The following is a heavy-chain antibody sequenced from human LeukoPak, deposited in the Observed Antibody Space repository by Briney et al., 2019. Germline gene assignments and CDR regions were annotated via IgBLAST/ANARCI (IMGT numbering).Heavy chain of an antibody. CDR2: LYYSGST. CDR1: GGSISSSTHS. CDR3: ARDCGIAAAFDY. J-gene: IGHJ4*02. V-gene: IGHV4-39*07. D-gene: IGHD6-13*01. Sequence: SETLSLTCTVSGGSISSSTHSWAWIRQPPGKGLEWIGTLYYSGSTYYNPSLENRVTISVDTSKSQFSLKLNSVTAADTAVYYCARDCGIAAAFDYWGQGTLVTVSS.